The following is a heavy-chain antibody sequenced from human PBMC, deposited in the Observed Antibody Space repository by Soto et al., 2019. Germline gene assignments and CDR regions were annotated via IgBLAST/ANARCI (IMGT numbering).Heavy chain of an antibody. CDR2: IIPIFGTA. CDR1: GGTFSSYA. J-gene: IGHJ5*02. Sequence: SVKVSCKASGGTFSSYAISWVRQAPGQGLEWMGGIIPIFGTANYAQKFQGRVTITADESTSTAYMELSSLGSEDTAVYYCAREAAVAGLYNWFDPWGQGTLVTVSS. D-gene: IGHD6-19*01. V-gene: IGHV1-69*13. CDR3: AREAAVAGLYNWFDP.